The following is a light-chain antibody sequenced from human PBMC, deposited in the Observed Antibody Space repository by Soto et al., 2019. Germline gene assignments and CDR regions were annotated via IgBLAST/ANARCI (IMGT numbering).Light chain of an antibody. CDR3: QQYGYEPLT. J-gene: IGKJ4*01. CDR1: QNIRSNY. Sequence: EIVSTQSPGTLSLSPGQRATLSCRASQNIRSNYVAWYQQKPGQAPRLLIFGSSTTATGIPDRFSASGSGTDFSLTISRLEPEDFAVYYCQQYGYEPLTFGGGTTVEI. CDR2: GSS. V-gene: IGKV3-20*01.